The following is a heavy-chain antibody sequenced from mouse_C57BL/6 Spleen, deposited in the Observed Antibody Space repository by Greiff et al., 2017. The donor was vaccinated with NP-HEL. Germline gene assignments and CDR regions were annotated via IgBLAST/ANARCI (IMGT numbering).Heavy chain of an antibody. CDR2: IDPSDSYT. V-gene: IGHV1-50*01. CDR1: GYTFTSYW. Sequence: QVQLQQPGAELVKPGASVKLSCKASGYTFTSYWMQWVKQRPGQGLEWIGEIDPSDSYTNYNQKFKGKATLTVDTSSSTAYMQLSSLTSEDSAVYYCARRTTAYFDVWGTGTTVTVSS. J-gene: IGHJ1*03. CDR3: ARRTTAYFDV. D-gene: IGHD1-2*01.